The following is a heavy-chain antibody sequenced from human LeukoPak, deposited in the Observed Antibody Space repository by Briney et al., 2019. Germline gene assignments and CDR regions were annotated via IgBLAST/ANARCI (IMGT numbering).Heavy chain of an antibody. J-gene: IGHJ5*02. CDR3: ARDRYSSGWYVRWFDP. Sequence: PSETLSLTCAVYGGSFSSNYWNWIRQPPGKGLEWIGEIHHSGSTNYNPSLKSRVTISVDTSKNQFSLKLSSVTAADTAVYYCARDRYSSGWYVRWFDPWGQGTLVTVSS. CDR2: IHHSGST. V-gene: IGHV4-34*01. CDR1: GGSFSSNY. D-gene: IGHD6-19*01.